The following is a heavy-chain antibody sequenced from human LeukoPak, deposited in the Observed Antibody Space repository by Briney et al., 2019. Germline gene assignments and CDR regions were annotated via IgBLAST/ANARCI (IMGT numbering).Heavy chain of an antibody. CDR3: AGGPYNDILTGYFFDY. J-gene: IGHJ4*02. Sequence: GGSLRLSCAASGFTFSSYSMNWVRQAPGKGLEWVSSISSSSSYIYYADSLKGRFTISRDNAKNSLYLQMNSLRAEDTAVYYCAGGPYNDILTGYFFDYWGQGTLVTVSS. CDR1: GFTFSSYS. CDR2: ISSSSSYI. V-gene: IGHV3-21*01. D-gene: IGHD3-9*01.